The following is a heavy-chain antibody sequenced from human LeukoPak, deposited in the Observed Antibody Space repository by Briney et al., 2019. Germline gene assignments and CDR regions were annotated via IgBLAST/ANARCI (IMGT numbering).Heavy chain of an antibody. Sequence: PSETLSLTCAVYGGSFSGYYWSWLRQPPGKGLEGIGEINHSGSTNYNPSLKSRGTISVDTSKNQFSLKLSSVTAADTAVYYCAREHIGYSSGWSDYWGQGTLVTVSS. D-gene: IGHD6-19*01. CDR1: GGSFSGYY. V-gene: IGHV4-34*01. CDR2: INHSGST. CDR3: AREHIGYSSGWSDY. J-gene: IGHJ4*02.